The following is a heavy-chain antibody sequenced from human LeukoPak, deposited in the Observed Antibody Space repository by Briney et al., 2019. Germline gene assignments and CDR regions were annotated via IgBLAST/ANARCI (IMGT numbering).Heavy chain of an antibody. CDR3: ARGKYCSDAICYSLGYYYYMDV. J-gene: IGHJ6*03. Sequence: ASVKVSCQASGYTFTSYDINWVRQAPGQGLEWMGWVNPNAGNTGYVQKFQGRVTFTRNTSISTAYMELSSLRSEDTAVYYCARGKYCSDAICYSLGYYYYMDVWGKGTTVTVSS. CDR2: VNPNAGNT. CDR1: GYTFTSYD. V-gene: IGHV1-8*03. D-gene: IGHD2-15*01.